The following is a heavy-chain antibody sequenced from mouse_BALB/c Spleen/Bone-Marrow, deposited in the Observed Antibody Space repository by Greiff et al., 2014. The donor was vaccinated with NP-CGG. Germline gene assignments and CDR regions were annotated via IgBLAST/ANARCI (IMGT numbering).Heavy chain of an antibody. V-gene: IGHV14-3*02. D-gene: IGHD2-3*01. J-gene: IGHJ2*01. Sequence: EVKLMESGAELVKPGASVKLSCTASGFNIKDTYMHWVKQRPEQGLEWIGRIDPANGNTKYDPKFQGKATITADTSSNTAYLQLSSLTSGDTAVYYCARGGLYDGSDYWGQGTTLTVSS. CDR3: ARGGLYDGSDY. CDR2: IDPANGNT. CDR1: GFNIKDTY.